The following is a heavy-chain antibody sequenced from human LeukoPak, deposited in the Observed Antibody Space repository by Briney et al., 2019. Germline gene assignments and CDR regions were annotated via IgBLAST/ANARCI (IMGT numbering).Heavy chain of an antibody. J-gene: IGHJ4*02. V-gene: IGHV4-39*07. D-gene: IGHD3-10*01. CDR3: ARTGSSGSFSDY. CDR2: IYYSGAT. CDR1: GGSISSSSYY. Sequence: SETLSLTCTVSGGSISSSSYYWGWIRQPPGKGLEWIASIYYSGATYYNPSLKSRVTLSVDVSKSQFSLSLTPATTADTAVYYCARTGSSGSFSDYWGQGTLVTVSS.